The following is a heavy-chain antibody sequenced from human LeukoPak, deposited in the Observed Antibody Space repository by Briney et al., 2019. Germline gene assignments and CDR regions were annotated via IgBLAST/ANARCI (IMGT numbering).Heavy chain of an antibody. Sequence: QPGGSLRLSCTASGLRFSDFWMHWVRQAPGKGLVWVSRIRGDGYDTNYADSVKGRFTTSRDNAQNTLYLQMNSLRAEDTAVYYCASDRVLGSGSLDNWGQGTLVTVSS. V-gene: IGHV3-74*01. D-gene: IGHD3-10*01. CDR3: ASDRVLGSGSLDN. J-gene: IGHJ4*02. CDR1: GLRFSDFW. CDR2: IRGDGYDT.